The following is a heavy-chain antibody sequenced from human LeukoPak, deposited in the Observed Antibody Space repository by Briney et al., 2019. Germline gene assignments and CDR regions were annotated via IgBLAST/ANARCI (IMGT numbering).Heavy chain of an antibody. V-gene: IGHV3-23*01. D-gene: IGHD4-17*01. CDR1: GFTFNNYA. J-gene: IGHJ4*02. CDR2: ISGSGGST. Sequence: GGSLRLSCAASGFTFNNYAMSWVRQAPGKGLEWVSAISGSGGSTYYADSVKGRFTISRDNSKNTLYLQMNSLRAEDTAVYYCAEDSPPYGEGRVPTFDYWGQGTLVTVSS. CDR3: AEDSPPYGEGRVPTFDY.